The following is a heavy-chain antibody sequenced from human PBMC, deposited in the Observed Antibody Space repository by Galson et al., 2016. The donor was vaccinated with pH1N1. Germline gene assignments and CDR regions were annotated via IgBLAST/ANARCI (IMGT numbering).Heavy chain of an antibody. D-gene: IGHD4-17*01. CDR1: GFSLSTSGMC. J-gene: IGHJ4*02. Sequence: PALVTPTQTLTLTCTFSGFSLSTSGMCVSWIRQPPGKALEWLALIDWDDDKYYSTSRKTRLTISKDTSKNQVVLTMTNMDPVDTATYYCARLDYGDYSGYFEYWGQGTLVTVSS. CDR3: ARLDYGDYSGYFEY. CDR2: IDWDDDK. V-gene: IGHV2-70*01.